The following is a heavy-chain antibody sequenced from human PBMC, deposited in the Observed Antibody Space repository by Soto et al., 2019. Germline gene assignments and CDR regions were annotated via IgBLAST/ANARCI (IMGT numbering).Heavy chain of an antibody. V-gene: IGHV4-30-4*01. CDR1: GGSISSGDYK. Sequence: QVQLQESGPWLVKPSQTLSLTCTVSGGSISSGDYKWSWIRQPPGKGLEWIGYIYYSGYNYNNPSLKSRVTMSVDTSKNLFSLKLSSVTAADTAVYYCARSDNYVPFEYWGQGTLVTVSS. D-gene: IGHD4-4*01. CDR3: ARSDNYVPFEY. CDR2: IYYSGYN. J-gene: IGHJ4*02.